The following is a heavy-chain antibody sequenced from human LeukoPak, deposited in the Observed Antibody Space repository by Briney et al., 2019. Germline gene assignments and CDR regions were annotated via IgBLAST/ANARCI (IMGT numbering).Heavy chain of an antibody. CDR3: AREERGYSLDY. V-gene: IGHV3-11*04. Sequence: GGSLRLSCAASGFTFSDYYMSWIRQAPGKGLEWVSYISSSGSTIYYADSVKGRFTISRDNSKNTLYLQMNSLRAEDTAVYYCAREERGYSLDYWGQGTLVTVSS. D-gene: IGHD5-18*01. J-gene: IGHJ4*02. CDR2: ISSSGSTI. CDR1: GFTFSDYY.